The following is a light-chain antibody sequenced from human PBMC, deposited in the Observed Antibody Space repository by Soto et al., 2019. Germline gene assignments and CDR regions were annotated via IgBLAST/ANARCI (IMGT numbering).Light chain of an antibody. CDR3: QHYNSYPYT. J-gene: IGKJ5*01. CDR1: QSISSY. V-gene: IGKV1-5*01. CDR2: DAS. Sequence: DIQMTRSPSSLSGSVGEIVTITCRASQSISSYLNWYQQKPGKAPKLLIYDASTLASGAPSRFSGSGSGTEFTLTISSLQPDDFATYYCQHYNSYPYTFGQGTRLEI.